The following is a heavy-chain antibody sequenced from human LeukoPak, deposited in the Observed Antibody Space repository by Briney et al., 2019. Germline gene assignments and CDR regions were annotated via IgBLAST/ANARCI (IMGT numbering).Heavy chain of an antibody. CDR1: GFIFRNDP. Sequence: GGSLRLSCAASGFIFRNDPMNWVRRAPGKGPEWISNIRDNGNEKFYSDSVKGRFTISRDNARNTLYLQMDSLRVEDTALYYCVRDVHWGFDSWGQGALVTVSS. D-gene: IGHD3-16*01. J-gene: IGHJ4*02. CDR3: VRDVHWGFDS. CDR2: IRDNGNEK. V-gene: IGHV3-21*05.